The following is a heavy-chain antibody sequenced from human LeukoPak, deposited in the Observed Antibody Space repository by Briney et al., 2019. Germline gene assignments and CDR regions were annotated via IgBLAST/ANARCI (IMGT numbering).Heavy chain of an antibody. V-gene: IGHV4-59*08. Sequence: SETLSLTCTVSGGSISSYYWSWIRQPPGKGLEWIGYIYYSGSTNYNPSLKSRVTISVDTSKNQFSLKLSSVTAADTAVYYCARQRADFWSGYVDYWGQGTLVTVSS. CDR1: GGSISSYY. CDR2: IYYSGST. J-gene: IGHJ4*02. CDR3: ARQRADFWSGYVDY. D-gene: IGHD3-3*01.